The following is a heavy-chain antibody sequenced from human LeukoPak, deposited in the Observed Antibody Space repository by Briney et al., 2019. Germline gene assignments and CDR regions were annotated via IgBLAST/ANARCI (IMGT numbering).Heavy chain of an antibody. CDR3: ARAPIDLAVAGADWTYYFDY. Sequence: PGGSLRLCCAASGFTFDDYGMSWLHQAPGKGQEWVSGINWNGGSTGYADSEKGRFTISRDNAKNSLYLQMNSLRAEDTALYYCARAPIDLAVAGADWTYYFDYWGQGTLVTVSS. J-gene: IGHJ4*02. D-gene: IGHD6-19*01. CDR2: INWNGGST. V-gene: IGHV3-20*04. CDR1: GFTFDDYG.